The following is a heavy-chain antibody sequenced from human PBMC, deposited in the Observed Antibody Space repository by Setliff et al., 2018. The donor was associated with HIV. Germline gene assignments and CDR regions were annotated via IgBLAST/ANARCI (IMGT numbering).Heavy chain of an antibody. CDR2: IYHSGST. CDR3: AGSGGYYDSSGKMRDY. J-gene: IGHJ4*02. V-gene: IGHV4-38-2*02. D-gene: IGHD3-22*01. CDR1: GYSISSGYY. Sequence: TSETLSLTCTVSGYSISSGYYWGWIRQPPGKGLEWIGSIYHSGSTYYNPSLKSRVTISVDTSKNQFSLKLSSVTAADTAVYYCAGSGGYYDSSGKMRDYWGQGTLVTVSS.